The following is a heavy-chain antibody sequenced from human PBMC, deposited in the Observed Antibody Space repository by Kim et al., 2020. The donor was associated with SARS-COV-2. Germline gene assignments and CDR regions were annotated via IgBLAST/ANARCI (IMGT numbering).Heavy chain of an antibody. D-gene: IGHD2-8*01. J-gene: IGHJ4*02. CDR3: AHRAIMTDFDV. V-gene: IGHV2-5*02. Sequence: SGPTLVKPTQTLTLTCTFSGFSLSTSGVGVGWIRQPPGKALEWLALIYWDDDMRYRPSLKSRLTITKDTSKNQVVLTMTNMDPVDTATYFCAHRAIMTDFDVWGQGTLVTVSS. CDR2: IYWDDDM. CDR1: GFSLSTSGVG.